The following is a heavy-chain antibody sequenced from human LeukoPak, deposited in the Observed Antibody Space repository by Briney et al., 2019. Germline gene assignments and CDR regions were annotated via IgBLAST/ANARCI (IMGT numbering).Heavy chain of an antibody. V-gene: IGHV4-39*02. J-gene: IGHJ4*02. D-gene: IGHD4-17*01. Sequence: PSETLSLTCTVSGGSISSSSYYWGWIRQPPGKGLEWIGSIYYSGSTYYNPSLKSRVTISVDTSKNQFSLKLSSVTAADTAVYYCARDTTVTTLRYWGQGTLVTVSS. CDR1: GGSISSSSYY. CDR2: IYYSGST. CDR3: ARDTTVTTLRY.